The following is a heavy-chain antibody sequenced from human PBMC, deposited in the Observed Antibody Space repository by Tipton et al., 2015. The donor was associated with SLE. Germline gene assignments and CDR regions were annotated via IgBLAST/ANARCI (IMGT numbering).Heavy chain of an antibody. V-gene: IGHV3-7*01. D-gene: IGHD3-16*01. CDR1: GFTFTSYW. Sequence: GSLRLSCAASGFTFTSYWMTWVRQAPGKGLEWVANIDQDGTQIYYVDSVKGRFTISRDNTKNSVYLQMSSLRAEDTAVYYCAREGGKYYFDYWGQGTLVTVSS. CDR2: IDQDGTQI. CDR3: AREGGKYYFDY. J-gene: IGHJ4*02.